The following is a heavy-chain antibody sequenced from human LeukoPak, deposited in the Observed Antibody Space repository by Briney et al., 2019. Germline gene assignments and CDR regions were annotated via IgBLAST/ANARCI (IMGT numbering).Heavy chain of an antibody. Sequence: GGSLRLSCAASGFTVSSNYMSWVRQAPGKGLEWVLVIYSGGSTYYADSVKGRFTISRDNSKNTLYLQMNSLRAEDTAVYYCAKDLDCSSTSCYIDAFDIWGQGTMVTVSS. J-gene: IGHJ3*02. D-gene: IGHD2-2*02. V-gene: IGHV3-53*05. CDR1: GFTVSSNY. CDR2: IYSGGST. CDR3: AKDLDCSSTSCYIDAFDI.